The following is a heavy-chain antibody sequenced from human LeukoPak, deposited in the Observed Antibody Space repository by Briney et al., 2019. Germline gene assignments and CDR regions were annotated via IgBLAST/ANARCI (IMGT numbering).Heavy chain of an antibody. CDR3: ARGRFLEWFTLRFDP. CDR1: GYTFTGYY. J-gene: IGHJ5*02. CDR2: INSNSGGT. Sequence: ASVKVSCKASGYTFTGYYLHWVRQAPGQGLEWMGWINSNSGGTNYAQKFQGRVTLTRDTSISTAYMELSSLRSDGTAVYYCARGRFLEWFTLRFDPWGQGTLVTVSS. V-gene: IGHV1-2*02. D-gene: IGHD3-3*01.